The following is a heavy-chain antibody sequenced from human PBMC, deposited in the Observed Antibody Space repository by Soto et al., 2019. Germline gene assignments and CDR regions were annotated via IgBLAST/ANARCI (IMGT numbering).Heavy chain of an antibody. J-gene: IGHJ4*01. CDR2: INPFDGSR. Sequence: ASVKVSCKASGYIFTSYYIHWVRHAPGQGLEWMGWINPFDGSRMFAQSFQGRVTMTRDTSTSTVYMEVSSLRSEDTAVYYCSRADTGETSPLDHWG. CDR1: GYIFTSYY. D-gene: IGHD3-10*01. CDR3: SRADTGETSPLDH. V-gene: IGHV1-46*03.